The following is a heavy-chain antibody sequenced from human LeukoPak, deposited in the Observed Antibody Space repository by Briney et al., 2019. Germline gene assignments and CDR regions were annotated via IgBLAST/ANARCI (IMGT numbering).Heavy chain of an antibody. CDR1: GGSISGYY. CDR2: LYGSGSI. V-gene: IGHV4-4*07. CDR3: AREARLASAAGLDV. J-gene: IGHJ6*02. D-gene: IGHD2-21*01. Sequence: PSETLSITCTVSGGSISGYYWSWIRQPAGKGLEWIGRLYGSGSINYNPSLKSRLSLSGDTSKNQFSLKLSSVTAADTAEYYCAREARLASAAGLDVWGQGTMVTVSS.